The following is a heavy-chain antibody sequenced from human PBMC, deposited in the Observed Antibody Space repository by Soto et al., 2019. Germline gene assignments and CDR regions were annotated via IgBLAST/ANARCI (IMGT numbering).Heavy chain of an antibody. CDR3: ARELGSWHYYGSGSFYYGMDV. CDR2: IWYDGSNK. D-gene: IGHD3-10*01. V-gene: IGHV3-33*01. Sequence: QVQLVESGGGVVQPGRSLRLSCAASGFTFSSYGMHWVRQAPGKGLEWVAVIWYDGSNKYYADSVKGRFTISRDNSKNTLYLQMNSLRAEDTAVYYCARELGSWHYYGSGSFYYGMDVWGQGTTVTVSS. J-gene: IGHJ6*02. CDR1: GFTFSSYG.